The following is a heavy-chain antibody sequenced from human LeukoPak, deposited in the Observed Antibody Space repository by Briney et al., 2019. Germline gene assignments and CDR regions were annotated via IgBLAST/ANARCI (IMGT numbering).Heavy chain of an antibody. J-gene: IGHJ4*02. CDR2: ISWNSGSI. CDR1: GFTFDDYA. Sequence: GGSLRLSCAASGFTFDDYAMHWVRHAPGKGLEWVSGISWNSGSIGYADSVKGRFTISRDNAKNSLYLQMNSLRAEDTALYYCAKARFGELLLLDYWGQGTLVTVSS. CDR3: AKARFGELLLLDY. D-gene: IGHD3-10*01. V-gene: IGHV3-9*01.